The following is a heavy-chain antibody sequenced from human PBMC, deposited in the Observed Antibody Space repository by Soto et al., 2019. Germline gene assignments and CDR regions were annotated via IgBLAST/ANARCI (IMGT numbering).Heavy chain of an antibody. Sequence: QVQLQESGPGLVKPSQTLSLTCTVSGGSISRGDYYWSWIRQPPVKGLEWIGYIYYSGSTYYNPSLKSQITMAEDTSKNQFSLKLTSVTAADTAMYYCVRAGPPDYWGQGTLVTVSS. CDR3: VRAGPPDY. V-gene: IGHV4-30-4*01. J-gene: IGHJ4*02. CDR2: IYYSGST. CDR1: GGSISRGDYY.